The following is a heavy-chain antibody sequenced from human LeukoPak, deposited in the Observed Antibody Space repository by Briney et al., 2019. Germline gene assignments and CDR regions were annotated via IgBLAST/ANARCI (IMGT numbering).Heavy chain of an antibody. CDR3: AKDMEMYYYDSSGYYPYDAFDI. CDR2: ISYDGSNK. V-gene: IGHV3-30*18. CDR1: GFTFSSYG. J-gene: IGHJ3*02. Sequence: GGSLRLSCAASGFTFSSYGMHWVRQAPGKGLEWVAVISYDGSNKYYADSVKSRFTISRDNSKNTLYLQMNSLRAEDTAVYYCAKDMEMYYYDSSGYYPYDAFDIWGQGTMVTVSS. D-gene: IGHD3-22*01.